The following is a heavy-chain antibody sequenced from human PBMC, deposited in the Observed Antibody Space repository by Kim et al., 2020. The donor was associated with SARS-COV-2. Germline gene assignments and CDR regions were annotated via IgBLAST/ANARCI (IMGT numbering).Heavy chain of an antibody. CDR1: GYTLTELS. CDR3: ATSGAITMVRGVIHYYYGMDV. Sequence: ASVKVSCKVSGYTLTELSMHWVRQAPGKGLEWMGGFDPEDGETIYAQKFQGRVTMTEDTSTDTAYMELSSLRSEDTAVYYCATSGAITMVRGVIHYYYGMDVWGQGTTVTVSS. V-gene: IGHV1-24*01. CDR2: FDPEDGET. D-gene: IGHD3-10*01. J-gene: IGHJ6*02.